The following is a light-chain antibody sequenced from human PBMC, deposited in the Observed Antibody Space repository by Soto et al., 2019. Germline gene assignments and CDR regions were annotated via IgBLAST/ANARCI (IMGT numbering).Light chain of an antibody. CDR2: KVS. CDR3: MQGTQWPWT. V-gene: IGKV2-30*01. Sequence: DVVLTQSPLSLPVTLGQPASISCRSSHSLVYSDGNTYLNWFQQRPGQSPMHLIYKVSNRDSGVPERYSGSVSGTDFTVKISRVEAEDVGVYYLMQGTQWPWTFGQGTKVEIK. J-gene: IGKJ1*01. CDR1: HSLVYSDGNTY.